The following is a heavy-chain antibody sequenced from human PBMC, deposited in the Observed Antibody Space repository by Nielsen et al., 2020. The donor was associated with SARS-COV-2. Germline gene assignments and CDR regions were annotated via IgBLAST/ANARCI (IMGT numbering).Heavy chain of an antibody. CDR3: ARRGVRYGDFYGMDV. CDR2: IYYSGST. V-gene: IGHV4-31*03. D-gene: IGHD4-17*01. J-gene: IGHJ6*02. CDR1: GGSISSGGYY. Sequence: SETLSLTCTVSGGSISSGGYYWSWIRQHPGKGLEWIGYIYYSGSTYYNPSLKSRVTISVDTSKNQFSLKLSSVTAADTAVYYCARRGVRYGDFYGMDVWGQGTTVTVSS.